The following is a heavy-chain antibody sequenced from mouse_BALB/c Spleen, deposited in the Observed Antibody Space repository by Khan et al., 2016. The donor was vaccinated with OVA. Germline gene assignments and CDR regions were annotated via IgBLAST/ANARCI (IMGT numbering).Heavy chain of an antibody. V-gene: IGHV1-5*01. CDR1: GYSFTSYL. D-gene: IGHD1-1*02. CDR2: IYPGNSDT. Sequence: VQLQQSGTVLARPGASVKMSCKASGYSFTSYLIHWVKQRPGQGLEWIGDIYPGNSDTTYNQKFKDKVKLTAGTSANTAYMELSSLKNEDSAVCYCARGGYGSFAYWGQGTLVTVSA. CDR3: ARGGYGSFAY. J-gene: IGHJ3*01.